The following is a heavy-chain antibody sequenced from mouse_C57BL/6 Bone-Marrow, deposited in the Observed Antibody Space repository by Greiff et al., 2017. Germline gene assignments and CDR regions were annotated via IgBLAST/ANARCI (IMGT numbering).Heavy chain of an antibody. D-gene: IGHD1-1*01. CDR3: ARGGGSSPYWYFDV. Sequence: QVQLQQSGAELARPGASVKLSCKASGYTFTSSGISWVKQRTGQGLEWIGEIYPRSGNTYYNEKFKGKATLSADKSSSASYMELRSLTSEDSAVYCCARGGGSSPYWYFDVWGTGTTVTVSS. CDR2: IYPRSGNT. CDR1: GYTFTSSG. V-gene: IGHV1-81*01. J-gene: IGHJ1*03.